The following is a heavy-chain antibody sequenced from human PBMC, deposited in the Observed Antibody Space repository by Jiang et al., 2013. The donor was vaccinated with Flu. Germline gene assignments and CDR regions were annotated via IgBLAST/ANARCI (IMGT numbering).Heavy chain of an antibody. J-gene: IGHJ4*02. CDR2: TYYRSKWYN. D-gene: IGHD6-6*01. CDR3: ARGQYSTFDF. Sequence: CAISGDSVSANRIAWNWIRQSPSRGLEWLGRTYYRSKWYNEYAVSVKSRISVKLDTSKNQLSLQLNSVTPEDTAVYYCARGQYSTFDFWGQGTLVTVSS. CDR1: GDSVSANRIA. V-gene: IGHV6-1*01.